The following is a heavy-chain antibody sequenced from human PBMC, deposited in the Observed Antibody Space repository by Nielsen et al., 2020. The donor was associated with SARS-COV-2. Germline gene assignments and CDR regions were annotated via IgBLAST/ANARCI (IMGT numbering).Heavy chain of an antibody. CDR1: GFTFSSYG. CDR3: ARADDTSGYYRYYFDS. D-gene: IGHD3-22*01. CDR2: IWADGSNE. V-gene: IGHV3-33*08. J-gene: IGHJ4*02. Sequence: GESLKISCAASGFTFSSYGMHWVRLAPGKGPEWVAVIWADGSNEYYADSVKGRFTISRDNSKNTLYLQMNSLRAEDTALNYCARADDTSGYYRYYFDSWGQGTLVTVSS.